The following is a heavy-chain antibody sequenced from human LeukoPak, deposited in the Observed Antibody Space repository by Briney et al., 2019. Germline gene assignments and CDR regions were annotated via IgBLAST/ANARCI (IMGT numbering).Heavy chain of an antibody. CDR3: TTGASCSSTSCYGGFYFDY. CDR1: GFTFNNAW. D-gene: IGHD2-2*01. J-gene: IGHJ4*02. CDR2: IKSKTDGGPT. V-gene: IGHV3-15*01. Sequence: GGSLRLSCVASGFTFNNAWMSWVRQAPGKGLEWVGRIKSKTDGGPTDYAAPVKGRFTISRDDSKNTLYLQMNSLKTEDTAVYYCTTGASCSSTSCYGGFYFDYWGQGTLVTVSS.